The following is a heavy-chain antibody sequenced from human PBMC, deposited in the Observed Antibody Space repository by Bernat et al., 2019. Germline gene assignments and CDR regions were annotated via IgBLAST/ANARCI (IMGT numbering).Heavy chain of an antibody. CDR3: ARSYCSSTSCGPTASG. Sequence: EVQLVESGGGLVQPGGSLRLSCAASGFTFSSYEMNWVRQAPGKGLEWVSYISSSGSTIYYADPVKGRFTISRDNAKNSLYLQMNSLRAEDTAVYYCARSYCSSTSCGPTASGWGQGTLVTVSS. D-gene: IGHD2-2*01. CDR2: ISSSGSTI. V-gene: IGHV3-48*03. CDR1: GFTFSSYE. J-gene: IGHJ4*02.